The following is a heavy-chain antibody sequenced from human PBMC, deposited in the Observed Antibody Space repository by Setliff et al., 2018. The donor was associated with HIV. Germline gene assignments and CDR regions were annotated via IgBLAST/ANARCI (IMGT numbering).Heavy chain of an antibody. V-gene: IGHV3-30*17. J-gene: IGHJ3*02. CDR3: ARDRVEAERGAFDI. CDR2: ISHDGNNK. Sequence: LSCAASGFTFSSYSFHWVRQAPGKGLEWVTVISHDGNNKFYADSVKGRFTISRDNSKDTVSLHMTSLTSEDTAIYYCARDRVEAERGAFDIWGQGTMVTVSS. D-gene: IGHD1-26*01. CDR1: GFTFSSYS.